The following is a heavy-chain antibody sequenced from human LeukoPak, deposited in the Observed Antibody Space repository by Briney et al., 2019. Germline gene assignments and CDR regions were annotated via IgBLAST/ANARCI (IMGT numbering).Heavy chain of an antibody. CDR2: INHSGST. D-gene: IGHD6-13*01. Sequence: PSETLSVTCAVYGGSFSGYYWSWIRQPPGKGLEWIGEINHSGSTNYNPSLKSRVTISVDTSKNQFSLKLSSVTAADTAVYYCARGHSSSWGQGTLVTVSS. CDR1: GGSFSGYY. V-gene: IGHV4-34*01. J-gene: IGHJ4*02. CDR3: ARGHSSS.